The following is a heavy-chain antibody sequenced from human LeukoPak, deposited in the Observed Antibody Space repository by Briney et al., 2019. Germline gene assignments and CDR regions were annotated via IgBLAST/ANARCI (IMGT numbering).Heavy chain of an antibody. D-gene: IGHD6-13*01. CDR3: TRVAGQSYSSSWLDY. CDR1: GYTFTDYY. V-gene: IGHV1-2*02. Sequence: ASVKVSCKASGYTFTDYYMHWVRQAPGQGLEWMGWINPNSGDTNYAQNFQGRVIMTRDTSISTAYMELSRLRSDDTAMFYCTRVAGQSYSSSWLDYWGQGTLVTVSS. CDR2: INPNSGDT. J-gene: IGHJ4*02.